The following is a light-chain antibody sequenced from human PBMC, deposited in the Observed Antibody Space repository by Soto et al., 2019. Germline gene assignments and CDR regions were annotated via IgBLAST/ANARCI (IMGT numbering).Light chain of an antibody. CDR1: QSVSSY. CDR2: DAS. J-gene: IGKJ1*01. V-gene: IGKV3-11*01. CDR3: QQRSNWT. Sequence: EIVLTQSPATLSLSPGERATLSCRASQSVSSYLAWYQQKPGQAPRLLLYDASNRATGIPARFSGSGSGTDFTLTISSLEPEDFAGYYCQQRSNWTFGQGTKVEIK.